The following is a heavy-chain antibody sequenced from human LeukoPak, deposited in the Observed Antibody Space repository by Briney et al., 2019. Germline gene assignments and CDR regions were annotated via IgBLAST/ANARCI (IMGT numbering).Heavy chain of an antibody. Sequence: SETLSLTCAVYGGSFSGYYWSWIRQPPGKGLEWIGEINHSGSTNYNPSLKSRVTISVDTSKNQFSLKLSSVTAADTAVYYCARDYYGSGSSNWFDPWGQGTLVTVSS. J-gene: IGHJ5*02. CDR3: ARDYYGSGSSNWFDP. CDR1: GGSFSGYY. CDR2: INHSGST. D-gene: IGHD3-10*01. V-gene: IGHV4-34*01.